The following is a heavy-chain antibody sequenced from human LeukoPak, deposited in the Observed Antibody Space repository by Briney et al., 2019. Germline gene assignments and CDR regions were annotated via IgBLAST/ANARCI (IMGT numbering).Heavy chain of an antibody. CDR3: ATYRQVLLPFES. Sequence: GGSLRLSCAASGFTFSTHGMLWVRQPPGKGLEWVSSIFPSGGEIHYADSVRGRFTISRDNSESILSLQMNSLRAEDTAIYYCATYRQVLLPFESWGQGTLVTVSS. CDR1: GFTFSTHG. V-gene: IGHV3-23*01. J-gene: IGHJ4*02. CDR2: IFPSGGEI. D-gene: IGHD5-18*01.